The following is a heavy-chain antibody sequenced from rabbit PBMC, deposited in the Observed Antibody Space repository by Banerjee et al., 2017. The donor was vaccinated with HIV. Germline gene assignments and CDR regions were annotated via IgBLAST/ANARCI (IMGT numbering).Heavy chain of an antibody. CDR3: ARDRDGDAGYGHGDDAFDP. CDR1: GIDFSSYYY. Sequence: QEQLEESGGGLVKPGGTLTLTCKASGIDFSSYYYMCWVRQAPGKGLELIACIYSSNGDKWYASWVNGRFTISRSTSLNTVDLKMTSLTVADTATYFCARDRDGDAGYGHGDDAFDPWGQGTLVTVS. V-gene: IGHV1S43*01. J-gene: IGHJ2*01. CDR2: IYSSNGDK. D-gene: IGHD6-1*01.